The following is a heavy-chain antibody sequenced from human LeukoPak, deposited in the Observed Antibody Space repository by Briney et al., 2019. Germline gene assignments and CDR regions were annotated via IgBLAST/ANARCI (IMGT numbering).Heavy chain of an antibody. CDR2: INPSGGST. V-gene: IGHV1-46*01. CDR3: ARDQVAAAVRDAFDI. J-gene: IGHJ3*02. Sequence: GASVKVSCKASGYTFTSYYMHWVRQAPGQGLEWMGIINPSGGSTSYAQKFQGRVTMTRDTSTSTVYMELSSLRSEDTAVYYCARDQVAAAVRDAFDIWGQGTMVTVSS. D-gene: IGHD2-2*01. CDR1: GYTFTSYY.